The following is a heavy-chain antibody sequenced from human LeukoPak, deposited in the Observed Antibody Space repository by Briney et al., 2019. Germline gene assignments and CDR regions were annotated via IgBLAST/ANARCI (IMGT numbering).Heavy chain of an antibody. CDR3: AREWEYSSTWYSHWFDP. J-gene: IGHJ5*02. CDR2: IYYSGTT. Sequence: PSETLSLTCTVSGGSISSSSYYWGWIRQPPGKGLEWIGSIYYSGTTYYNPSLKSRVTISVDTSRNQFSLKMSSVTAADTAVYYCAREWEYSSTWYSHWFDPWGQETLVTVSS. CDR1: GGSISSSSYY. D-gene: IGHD6-13*01. V-gene: IGHV4-39*07.